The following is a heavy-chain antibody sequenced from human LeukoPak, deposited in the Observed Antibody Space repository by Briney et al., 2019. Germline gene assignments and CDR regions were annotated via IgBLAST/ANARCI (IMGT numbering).Heavy chain of an antibody. D-gene: IGHD2-2*01. CDR3: ARANFLYCSSSTCLFDY. CDR2: INPNDGDT. Sequence: ASVKVSCKASGYTFTDYYMHWVRQAPGQGFEWMGWINPNDGDTNYAQKFQGRVTMTRDTSISTAHMEVSRLRSGDTAVYYCARANFLYCSSSTCLFDYWGQGTLVTVSS. J-gene: IGHJ4*02. CDR1: GYTFTDYY. V-gene: IGHV1-2*02.